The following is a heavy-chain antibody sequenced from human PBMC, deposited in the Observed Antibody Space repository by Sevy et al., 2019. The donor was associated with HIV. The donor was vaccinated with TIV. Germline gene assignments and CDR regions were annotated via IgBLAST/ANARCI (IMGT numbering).Heavy chain of an antibody. V-gene: IGHV5-51*01. CDR1: GYRFSSYW. J-gene: IGHJ4*02. CDR2: IYPDDSDI. D-gene: IGHD3-22*01. CDR3: ARRFYDSTGYPQYFFDY. Sequence: GESLKISCRASGYRFSSYWIAWVRQVPGKGLEWMGIIYPDDSDIRYSPSLQGQVTISVDKSISTAYLQWSSLEASDTAMYICARRFYDSTGYPQYFFDYWGQGTLVTVSS.